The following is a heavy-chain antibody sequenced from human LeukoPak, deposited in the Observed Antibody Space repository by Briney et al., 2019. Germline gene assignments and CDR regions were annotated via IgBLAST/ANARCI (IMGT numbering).Heavy chain of an antibody. D-gene: IGHD5-12*01. CDR2: ISSSSSYI. V-gene: IGHV3-11*06. CDR1: GFTFSDYY. CDR3: ARGAGMVATDY. J-gene: IGHJ4*02. Sequence: GGSLRLSCAASGFTFSDYYMSWIRQAPGKGLEWVSSISSSSSYIYYADSVKGRFTISRDNAKNSLYLQMNSLRAEDTAVYYCARGAGMVATDYWGQETLVTVSS.